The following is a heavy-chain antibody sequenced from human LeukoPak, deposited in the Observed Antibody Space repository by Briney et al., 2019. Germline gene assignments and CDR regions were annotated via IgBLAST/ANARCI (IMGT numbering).Heavy chain of an antibody. CDR3: ARDYYDSSGYYYVFDY. V-gene: IGHV3-11*06. CDR2: ISSSSSYT. D-gene: IGHD3-22*01. Sequence: SGGSLRLSCAASGFTFSDYYMSWIRQAPGKGLEWVSYISSSSSYTNYADSVKGRFTISRDNAKNSLYLQMNSLRAEDTAVYYCARDYYDSSGYYYVFDYWGQGTLVTVSS. CDR1: GFTFSDYY. J-gene: IGHJ4*02.